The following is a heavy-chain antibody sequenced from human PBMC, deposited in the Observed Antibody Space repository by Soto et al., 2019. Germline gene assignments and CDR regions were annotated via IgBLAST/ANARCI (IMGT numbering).Heavy chain of an antibody. J-gene: IGHJ4*02. Sequence: SETLSLTCTVSGGSISSYHWSWIRQPPGKGLEWIGYIYYSGSTNYNPSLKSRATISVDTSKNQFSLKLSSVTAADTAVYYCARNDDYGDSSLDYWGQGTLVTVSS. CDR2: IYYSGST. CDR1: GGSISSYH. V-gene: IGHV4-59*08. D-gene: IGHD4-17*01. CDR3: ARNDDYGDSSLDY.